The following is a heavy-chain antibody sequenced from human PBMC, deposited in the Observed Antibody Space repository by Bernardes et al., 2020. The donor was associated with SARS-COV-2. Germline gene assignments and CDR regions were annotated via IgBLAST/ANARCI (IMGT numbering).Heavy chain of an antibody. CDR3: ARRRGDYGSGEFDY. J-gene: IGHJ4*02. Sequence: GRSLRLSCAASGFTFSNYWMFWVRQAPGKGLVRVSVINGDGSTTNYADSVKGRFSISRDNAKNTLYLQMNSLRAEDTAVYYCARRRGDYGSGEFDYWGQGTLVTVSS. D-gene: IGHD3-10*01. CDR1: GFTFSNYW. V-gene: IGHV3-74*01. CDR2: INGDGSTT.